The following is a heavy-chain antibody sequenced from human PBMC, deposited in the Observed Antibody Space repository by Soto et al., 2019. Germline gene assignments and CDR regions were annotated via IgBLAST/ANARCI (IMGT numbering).Heavy chain of an antibody. V-gene: IGHV2-70*12. CDR1: GFSLSTDGMC. Sequence: SGPTLVNPTQTLTLTCTFSGFSLSTDGMCVSWIRQPPGQALEWLALIDWDDDKYYSPSLKTRLTISKDTSKNQVVLMMTNMDPVDTAPSFCARTLCSILMPTPPGIDVWGQGITVTVSS. CDR3: ARTLCSILMPTPPGIDV. CDR2: IDWDDDK. D-gene: IGHD1-1*01. J-gene: IGHJ6*02.